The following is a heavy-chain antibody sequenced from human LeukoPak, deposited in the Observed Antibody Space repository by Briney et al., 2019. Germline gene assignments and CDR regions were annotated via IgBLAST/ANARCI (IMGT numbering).Heavy chain of an antibody. J-gene: IGHJ4*02. D-gene: IGHD2-2*01. V-gene: IGHV3-30*18. CDR1: GFTFSSYG. CDR2: ISYDGSNK. CDR3: AKDDPPLLGYCSSTSCYAVR. Sequence: PGGSLRLSCAASGFTFSSYGMRWVRQAPGKGLEWVAVISYDGSNKYYADSVKGRFTISRDNSKNTLYLQMNSLRAEDTAVYYCAKDDPPLLGYCSSTSCYAVRGGQGTLVTVSS.